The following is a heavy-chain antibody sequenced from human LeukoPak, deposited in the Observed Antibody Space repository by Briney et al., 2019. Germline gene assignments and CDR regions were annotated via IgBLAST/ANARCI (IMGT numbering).Heavy chain of an antibody. CDR1: GFTFSSYS. D-gene: IGHD5-12*01. CDR3: VKEVVATTPPL. V-gene: IGHV3-21*04. Sequence: GGSLRLSCAASGFTFSSYSMNWVRQAPGKGLEWVSSISSSSSYIYYADSVKGRFTISRDNSKNTLFLQMNSLRAEDTAVYYCVKEVVATTPPLWGQGTLVTVSS. J-gene: IGHJ4*02. CDR2: ISSSSSYI.